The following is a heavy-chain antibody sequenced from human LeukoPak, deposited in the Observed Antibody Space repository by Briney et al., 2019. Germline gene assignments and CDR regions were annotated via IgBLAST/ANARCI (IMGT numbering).Heavy chain of an antibody. J-gene: IGHJ4*02. CDR3: ARARDMSAILYY. CDR1: RVSISNGDSY. D-gene: IGHD2-15*01. Sequence: PSEALSLTCAVSRVSISNGDSYWTWIRQPPGKGLEWIVYIYYGGSTYYNPSLKSRLRMSVDTSKNQFSLKLRSVTAADTAVYYCARARDMSAILYYWAQGTLVTVSS. V-gene: IGHV4-30-4*08. CDR2: IYYGGST.